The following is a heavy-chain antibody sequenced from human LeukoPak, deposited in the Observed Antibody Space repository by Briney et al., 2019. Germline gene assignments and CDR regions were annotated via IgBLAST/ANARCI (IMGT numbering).Heavy chain of an antibody. CDR1: GYMFTSYA. V-gene: IGHV1-18*01. J-gene: IGHJ4*02. Sequence: GASVKVSCKASGYMFTSYAISWVRQAPGQGLEWMGWISPYNGNTNHAQKLQGRVTMTTDTSTTTAYMELRSLRSDDTAIYYCARHPYYDSRGYYVYWGQGTLVTVSS. CDR2: ISPYNGNT. D-gene: IGHD3-22*01. CDR3: ARHPYYDSRGYYVY.